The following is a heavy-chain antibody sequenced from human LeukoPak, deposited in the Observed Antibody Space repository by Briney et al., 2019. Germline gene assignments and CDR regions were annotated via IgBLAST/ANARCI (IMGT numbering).Heavy chain of an antibody. CDR1: GGSFSGYY. Sequence: SETLSLTCAVYGGSFSGYYWSWIRQPPGKGLEWIGEINHSGSTNYNPSLKSRVTISVDTSKNQFSLKLSSVTAADTAVYYCARLESIAAPLAFDYWGQGTLVTVSS. V-gene: IGHV4-34*01. J-gene: IGHJ4*02. CDR3: ARLESIAAPLAFDY. D-gene: IGHD6-6*01. CDR2: INHSGST.